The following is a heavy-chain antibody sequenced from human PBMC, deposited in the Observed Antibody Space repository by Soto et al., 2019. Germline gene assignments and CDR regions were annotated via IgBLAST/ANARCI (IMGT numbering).Heavy chain of an antibody. V-gene: IGHV4-4*02. CDR2: IYHSGST. D-gene: IGHD6-13*01. Sequence: SETLSLTCAVSGGSISSSNWWSWVRQPPGKGLEWIGEIYHSGSTNYNPSLKSRVTISVDKSKNQFSLKLSSVTAADTAVYYCARAGYSSSWYEDYFDYWGQGTLVTVSS. CDR3: ARAGYSSSWYEDYFDY. J-gene: IGHJ4*02. CDR1: GGSISSSNW.